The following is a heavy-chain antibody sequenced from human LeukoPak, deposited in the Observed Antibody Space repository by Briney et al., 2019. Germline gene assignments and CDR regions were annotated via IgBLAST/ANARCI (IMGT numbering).Heavy chain of an antibody. D-gene: IGHD2-8*01. J-gene: IGHJ4*02. CDR2: MNPNSGNT. CDR1: GYTFTSYY. Sequence: ASVKVSCKASGYTFTSYYMHWVRQAPGQGLEWMGWMNPNSGNTGYAQKFQGRVTMTRNTSISTAYMELSSLRSEDTAVYYCARGLMQRNDYWGQGTLVTVSS. V-gene: IGHV1-8*02. CDR3: ARGLMQRNDY.